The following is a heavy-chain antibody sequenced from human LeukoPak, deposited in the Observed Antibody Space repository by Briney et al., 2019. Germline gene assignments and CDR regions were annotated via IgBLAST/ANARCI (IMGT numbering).Heavy chain of an antibody. CDR3: AKDRTFLSESFLFDL. Sequence: ASVKVSCKASGYSTSAISWLRQAPGQGLEWMGWISYNGNTDYARQFQGRVTMTTDRFTNTAYLELRRLRSDDTAVYYCAKDRTFLSESFLFDLWGQGTLVTVSS. CDR2: ISYNGNT. V-gene: IGHV1-18*01. CDR1: GYSTSA. J-gene: IGHJ4*02. D-gene: IGHD3-9*01.